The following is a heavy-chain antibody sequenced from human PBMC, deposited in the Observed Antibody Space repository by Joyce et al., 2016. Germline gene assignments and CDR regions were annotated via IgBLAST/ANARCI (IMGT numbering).Heavy chain of an antibody. Sequence: EVQLVESGGGLIQPGGSLRLSCAASGFNVRSNYMSGVRQAPGQGREVFSSLHTGGNTYYADSVKGRFTIARDHSKNTLDLQMNSLRAEDTAVYYCARVRITMIEGLTDYYYMDVWGKGTKVTVSS. V-gene: IGHV3-53*01. CDR1: GFNVRSNY. CDR3: ARVRITMIEGLTDYYYMDV. J-gene: IGHJ6*03. D-gene: IGHD3-22*01. CDR2: LHTGGNT.